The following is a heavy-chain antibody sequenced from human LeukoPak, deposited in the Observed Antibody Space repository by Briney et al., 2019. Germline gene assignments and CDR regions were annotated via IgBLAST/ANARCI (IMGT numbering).Heavy chain of an antibody. CDR3: SRSRGAVAGWSFDI. J-gene: IGHJ3*02. CDR2: IHYSGST. Sequence: SETLSLTCSVSGASISSHYWSWIRQPPGKGLEWIGYIHYSGSTNCNTSLTSRVAISLDTSKNQFSLKLTSVTAADTAVYYCSRSRGAVAGWSFDIWGQGTVVTVSS. V-gene: IGHV4-59*11. D-gene: IGHD6-19*01. CDR1: GASISSHY.